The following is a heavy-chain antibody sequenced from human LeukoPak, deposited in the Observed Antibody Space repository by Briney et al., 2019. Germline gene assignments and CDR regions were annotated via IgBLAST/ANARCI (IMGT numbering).Heavy chain of an antibody. D-gene: IGHD3-10*01. Sequence: GASVKVSCKASGYTFTSYYMHWVRQAPGQGLEWMGIINPSGGSTSYAQKFQGRVTMTRDTSTSTVYMELSSLRSEDTAVYYCARDGGSGSYYRRYYYYYMDVWGKGTTVTISS. CDR1: GYTFTSYY. CDR3: ARDGGSGSYYRRYYYYYMDV. CDR2: INPSGGST. V-gene: IGHV1-46*01. J-gene: IGHJ6*03.